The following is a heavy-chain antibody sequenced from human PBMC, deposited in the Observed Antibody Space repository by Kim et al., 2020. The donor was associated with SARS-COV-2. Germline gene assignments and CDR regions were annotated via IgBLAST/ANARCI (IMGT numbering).Heavy chain of an antibody. CDR1: GYTFTSYG. CDR3: ARELGGGYDYYYYYGMDV. J-gene: IGHJ6*02. D-gene: IGHD5-12*01. CDR2: ISAYNGNT. V-gene: IGHV1-18*01. Sequence: ASVKVSCKASGYTFTSYGISWVRQAPGQGLEWMGWISAYNGNTNYAQKLQGRVTMTTDTSTSTAYMELRSLRSDDTAVYYCARELGGGYDYYYYYGMDVWGQGTTVTVSS.